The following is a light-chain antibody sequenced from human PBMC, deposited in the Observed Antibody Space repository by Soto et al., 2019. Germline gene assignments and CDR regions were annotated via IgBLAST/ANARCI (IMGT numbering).Light chain of an antibody. V-gene: IGKV3-11*01. J-gene: IGKJ3*01. CDR2: DAF. CDR3: QQRSTPFT. CDR1: QSIRTY. Sequence: EIVLTQSPATLSLSPGERATLSCRASQSIRTYLAWYQQKAGQAPRLLIYDAFKRATGIPARFSGSGSGTDFTLTISSLEPEDFAAYYCQQRSTPFTFGPGTKVNIK.